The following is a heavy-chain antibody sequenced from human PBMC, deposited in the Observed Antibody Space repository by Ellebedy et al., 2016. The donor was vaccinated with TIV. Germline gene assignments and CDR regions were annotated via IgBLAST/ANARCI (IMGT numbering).Heavy chain of an antibody. CDR3: ARGPAGYNAGKHDF. CDR1: GFSFSSYA. CDR2: LTGAGVGT. J-gene: IGHJ4*02. Sequence: PGGSLRLSCSASGFSFSSYAMHWVRQAPGKGLEWVSGLTGAGVGTYYLDSVKGRFTISRDNAKNSLYLHMNSLRAEDTALYYCARGPAGYNAGKHDFWGQGTLVVVSS. D-gene: IGHD1-14*01. V-gene: IGHV3-48*03.